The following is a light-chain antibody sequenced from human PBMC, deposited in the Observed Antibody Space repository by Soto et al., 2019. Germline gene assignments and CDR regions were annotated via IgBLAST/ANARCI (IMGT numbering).Light chain of an antibody. CDR2: EVR. J-gene: IGLJ1*01. CDR3: CSYTRTSNHYF. Sequence: QSVLTQPASVSGSPGQSITISCTGTSSDIGGYDYVYWYQQRPGKALKLMIYEVRYRPSGVSNRFSGSKSGNTASLTISGLQAEDEADYDCCSYTRTSNHYFFGSGTKVTVL. CDR1: SSDIGGYDY. V-gene: IGLV2-14*01.